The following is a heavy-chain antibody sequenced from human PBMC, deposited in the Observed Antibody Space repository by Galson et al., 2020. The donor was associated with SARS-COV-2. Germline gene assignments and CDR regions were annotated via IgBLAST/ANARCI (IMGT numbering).Heavy chain of an antibody. V-gene: IGHV4-59*01. CDR3: ARELRYNWFDP. Sequence: SRTLSLTCTVSGDSIISYYWSWIRQSPGKGLEWIGYIYYRGSTNYNPSLKSRVTISVDTSKNQFSLKLSSVTAADTAVYYCARELRYNWFDPWGQGTLVTVSS. CDR1: GDSIISYY. J-gene: IGHJ5*02. CDR2: IYYRGST.